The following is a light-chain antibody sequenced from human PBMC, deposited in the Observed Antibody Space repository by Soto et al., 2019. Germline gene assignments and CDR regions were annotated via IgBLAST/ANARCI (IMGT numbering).Light chain of an antibody. V-gene: IGKV1-39*01. CDR1: QSISTY. J-gene: IGKJ4*01. Sequence: DIPMTQSPSSLSASVGDRVTITCRASQSISTYLNWYQQKPGKAPKLLIYAASSLKSGVPSRFSGSGSGTDLTLTISNLQPEDFATYYCQQSYSTPLSFGGGTKVDIK. CDR3: QQSYSTPLS. CDR2: AAS.